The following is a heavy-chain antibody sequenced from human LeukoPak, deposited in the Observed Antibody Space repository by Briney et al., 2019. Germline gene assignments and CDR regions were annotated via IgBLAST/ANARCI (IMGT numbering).Heavy chain of an antibody. D-gene: IGHD2-15*01. CDR2: IKTDGSLI. V-gene: IGHV3-48*01. Sequence: GGSLRLSCEVSGFSFSTYSFNWVRQAPGKGPEWLSYIKTDGSLIYYADSVKGRFTISRDNAKSSLYLQMNSLRAEDTAVYYCARVPGGWYFDYWGQGALVTVSS. J-gene: IGHJ4*02. CDR3: ARVPGGWYFDY. CDR1: GFSFSTYS.